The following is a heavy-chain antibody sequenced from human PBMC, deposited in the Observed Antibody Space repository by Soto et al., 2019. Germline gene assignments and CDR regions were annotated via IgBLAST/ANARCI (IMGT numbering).Heavy chain of an antibody. CDR2: IYYSGFT. CDR1: GDSISGPGYY. Sequence: QVQLQESGPGLVKPSQTLSLTCTVSGDSISGPGYYWSWIRQHPGKGLEWIGYIYYSGFTYYNPSLTGRATISVDTSKNQFSLKLSSVTAADTAVYFCACASPHSNSCHQFDPWGQGTLVTVSS. D-gene: IGHD6-13*01. J-gene: IGHJ5*02. V-gene: IGHV4-31*03. CDR3: ACASPHSNSCHQFDP.